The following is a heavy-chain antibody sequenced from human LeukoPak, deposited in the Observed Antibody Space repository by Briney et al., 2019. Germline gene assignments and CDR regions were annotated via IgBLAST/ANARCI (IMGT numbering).Heavy chain of an antibody. D-gene: IGHD3/OR15-3a*01. CDR3: ARLSSWTPEY. CDR2: ISYEESDK. Sequence: GGSLRLTCVGCGFTFSNYAMHWVRPAPGKGRKGVTFISYEESDKYYADSVKARFTISRTNSKNTLYLQMNSPRAEDTAVYYCARLSSWTPEYWGQGTLVVVSS. CDR1: GFTFSNYA. V-gene: IGHV3-30*04. J-gene: IGHJ4*02.